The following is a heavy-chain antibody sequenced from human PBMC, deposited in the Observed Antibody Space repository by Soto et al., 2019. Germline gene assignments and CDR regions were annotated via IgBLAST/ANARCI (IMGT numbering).Heavy chain of an antibody. V-gene: IGHV3-21*01. CDR3: TRDASRDSSARGWFDP. D-gene: IGHD6-13*01. CDR1: GFTFRSFT. J-gene: IGHJ5*02. Sequence: PGGSLRLSCAASGFTFRSFTMNWVRQAPGKGLEWVSTISSNSAYIYYTDALRCRFTISRDNAKNSLHLQMNSLRAEDTAGYYCTRDASRDSSARGWFDPWGPGTLVTVSS. CDR2: ISSNSAYI.